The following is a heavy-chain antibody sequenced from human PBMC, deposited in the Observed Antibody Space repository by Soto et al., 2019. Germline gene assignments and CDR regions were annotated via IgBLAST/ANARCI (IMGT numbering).Heavy chain of an antibody. Sequence: QVQLVESGGGVVQPGRSLRLSCAASGFTFSSYGMHWVRQAPGKGLEWVAVISYDGSNKYYADSVKGRFTISRDNSKNTLYLQINSPSAEDTAVYYCAKEPYSSSLYHLVYDYYCMDVWGQGTTVTVSS. CDR1: GFTFSSYG. J-gene: IGHJ6*02. V-gene: IGHV3-30*18. CDR2: ISYDGSNK. D-gene: IGHD6-13*01. CDR3: AKEPYSSSLYHLVYDYYCMDV.